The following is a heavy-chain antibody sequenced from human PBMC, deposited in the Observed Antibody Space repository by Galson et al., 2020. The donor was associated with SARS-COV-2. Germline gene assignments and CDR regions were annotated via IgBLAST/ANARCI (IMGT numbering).Heavy chain of an antibody. CDR1: GGSMNSGSYY. J-gene: IGHJ5*02. CDR3: ARVGGNDCWNWFDP. V-gene: IGHV4-61*10. Sequence: SETLSLTCTVSGGSMNSGSYYWNWIRQPAGKGLEWIGHVFITGTTNYNPSLKSRATISLDTSKNQFSLKLNSVTAADAAVYYCARVGGNDCWNWFDPWGQGTLVTVSS. D-gene: IGHD1-1*01. CDR2: VFITGTT.